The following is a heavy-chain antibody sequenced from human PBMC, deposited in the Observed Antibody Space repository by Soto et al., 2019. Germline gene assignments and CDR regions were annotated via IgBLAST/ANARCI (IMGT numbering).Heavy chain of an antibody. V-gene: IGHV1-46*01. Sequence: QVHLVQSGAEVKKPGASVKVSCKASGYTFTNYYIHWVRQAPGQGLEWLGIIRPSGGRTEYAQRLQGRVTMTRDTSTGTVYMELTSLTSEDTAVYYCAREPNESYYFDYWGQGTLVTVSS. CDR2: IRPSGGRT. CDR3: AREPNESYYFDY. J-gene: IGHJ4*02. CDR1: GYTFTNYY. D-gene: IGHD5-18*01.